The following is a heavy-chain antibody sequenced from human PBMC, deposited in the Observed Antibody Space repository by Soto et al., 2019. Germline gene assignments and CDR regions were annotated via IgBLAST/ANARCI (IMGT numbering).Heavy chain of an antibody. V-gene: IGHV3-30-3*01. CDR2: ISYDGSTK. CDR1: GFTFSSYA. Sequence: GGSLRLSCAASGFTFSSYAMHWVRQAPGKGLEWVAVISYDGSTKYYADSVKGRFTISRDNSKNTLYLQMNSLRAEDTAVNYFVTASPETITGTLDYWGQGTLVTVSS. J-gene: IGHJ4*02. CDR3: VTASPETITGTLDY. D-gene: IGHD1-20*01.